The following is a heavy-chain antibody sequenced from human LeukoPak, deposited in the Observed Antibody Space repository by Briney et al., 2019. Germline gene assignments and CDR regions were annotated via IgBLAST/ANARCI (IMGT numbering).Heavy chain of an antibody. J-gene: IGHJ4*02. V-gene: IGHV4-59*01. D-gene: IGHD6-19*01. CDR3: ARVNSLPGVAVANTLFSY. CDR2: IYYSGST. Sequence: SETLSLTCTVSGGSISSYYWSWIRQPPGKGLEWIGYIYYSGSTNYNPSLKGRVTISVDTSKNQFSLKLSSVTAADTAVYYCARVNSLPGVAVANTLFSYWGQGTLVTVSS. CDR1: GGSISSYY.